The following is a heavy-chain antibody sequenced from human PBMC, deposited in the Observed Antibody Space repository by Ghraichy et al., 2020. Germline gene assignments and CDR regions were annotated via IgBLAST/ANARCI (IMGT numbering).Heavy chain of an antibody. J-gene: IGHJ4*02. CDR1: GDSISSSNYY. V-gene: IGHV4-39*02. CDR3: VRTGGDSGYPRFFDY. Sequence: SETLSLTCSVAGDSISSSNYYWGWIRQPQGKGLEWIGNMYYSGSTFYYPSLKSRVTISEDTSKNHFSLNLISVTAAGTAVYFCVRTGGDSGYPRFFDYWGQGSLVTFSS. CDR2: MYYSGST. D-gene: IGHD5-12*01.